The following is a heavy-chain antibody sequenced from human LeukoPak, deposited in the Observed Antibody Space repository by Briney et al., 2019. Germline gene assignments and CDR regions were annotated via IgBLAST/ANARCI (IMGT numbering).Heavy chain of an antibody. CDR2: IRYDAINQ. Sequence: TGGSLRLSCVTSGFTFTTSGFHWVRQAPGKGLEWVAFIRYDAINQYYADSVKGRFTISRDDSKTTVFLQMNNLKDDDTAVYYCAELGITMIGGVWGKGTTVTISS. V-gene: IGHV3-30*02. CDR3: AELGITMIGGV. J-gene: IGHJ6*04. CDR1: GFTFTTSG. D-gene: IGHD3-10*02.